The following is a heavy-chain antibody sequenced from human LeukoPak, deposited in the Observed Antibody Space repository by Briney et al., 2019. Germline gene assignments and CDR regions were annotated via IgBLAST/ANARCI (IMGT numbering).Heavy chain of an antibody. CDR3: AKERKQRSFWDY. J-gene: IGHJ4*02. D-gene: IGHD3-3*01. Sequence: PGGSLRLSCAASGFTFNIYGMSWVRQAPGKGLEWVAVISYDGSNKYYADSVKGRFTISRDNSKNTLYLQMNSLRAEDTAVYYCAKERKQRSFWDYWGQGTLVTVSS. CDR1: GFTFNIYG. V-gene: IGHV3-30*18. CDR2: ISYDGSNK.